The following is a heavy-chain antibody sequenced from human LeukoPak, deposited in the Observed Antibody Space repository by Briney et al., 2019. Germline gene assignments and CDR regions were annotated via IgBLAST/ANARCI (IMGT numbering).Heavy chain of an antibody. J-gene: IGHJ4*02. V-gene: IGHV4-4*07. D-gene: IGHD6-6*01. CDR3: ARDRGIAARPTFDY. CDR2: IYTSGST. CDR1: GGSISSYY. Sequence: SETLSLTCTVSGGSISSYYWSWIRQPAGKGLEWIGRIYTSGSTNYNPSLKSRVTMSVDTSKNQFSLKLSSVTAADTAVYYCARDRGIAARPTFDYWGQGTLVTVSS.